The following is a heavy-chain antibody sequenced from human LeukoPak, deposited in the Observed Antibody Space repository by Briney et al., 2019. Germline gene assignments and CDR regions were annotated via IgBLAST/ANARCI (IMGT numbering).Heavy chain of an antibody. CDR3: ARDRQRWLVRDYYYYYGMDV. J-gene: IGHJ6*02. CDR2: ISSSSSYT. CDR1: GFTFSDYY. Sequence: GGSLRLSCAASGFTFSDYYMSWIRQAPGKGLEWVSYISSSSSYTNYADSVKGRFTISRDNAKNSLYLQMNSLRAEDTAVYYCARDRQRWLVRDYYYYYGMDVWGQGTTVTVSS. D-gene: IGHD6-19*01. V-gene: IGHV3-11*06.